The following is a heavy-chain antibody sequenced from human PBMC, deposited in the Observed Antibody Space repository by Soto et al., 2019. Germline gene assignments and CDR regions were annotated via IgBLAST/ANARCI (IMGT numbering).Heavy chain of an antibody. V-gene: IGHV4-34*01. CDR1: GGSFSGYY. Sequence: SETLSLTCAVYGGSFSGYYWSWIRQPPGKGLEWIGEINHSGSTNYNPSLKSRVTISVDTSKNQLSLKLSSVTAADTAVYYCARASITMVRGVIRQNAFDIWGQGTMVTVSS. J-gene: IGHJ3*02. CDR3: ARASITMVRGVIRQNAFDI. D-gene: IGHD3-10*01. CDR2: INHSGST.